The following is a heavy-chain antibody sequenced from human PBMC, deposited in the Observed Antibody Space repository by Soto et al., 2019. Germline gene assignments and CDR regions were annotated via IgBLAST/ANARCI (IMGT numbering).Heavy chain of an antibody. V-gene: IGHV1-69*04. CDR1: GGTFGIYA. J-gene: IGHJ5*02. Sequence: ASVKVSCKASGGTFGIYASMWVRQAPGQGLEWMGRIIPILGIANYAQKFQGRVTITADKSTSTAYMELSSLRSEDTAVYYCARATVTTDWFDPWGQGTLVTVSS. D-gene: IGHD4-4*01. CDR3: ARATVTTDWFDP. CDR2: IIPILGIA.